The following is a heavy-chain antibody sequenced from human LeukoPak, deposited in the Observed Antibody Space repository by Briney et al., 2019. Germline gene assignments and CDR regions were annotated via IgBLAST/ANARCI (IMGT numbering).Heavy chain of an antibody. V-gene: IGHV4-30-4*01. CDR2: IYYSGST. J-gene: IGHJ3*02. D-gene: IGHD3-10*01. CDR3: ARDLRITDAFDI. CDR1: GGSISSGDYY. Sequence: SQTLSLTCTVSGGSISSGDYYWSWIRQPPGKGLEWIGYIYYSGSTYYDPSLKSRVTISVDTSKNQFSLKLSSVTAADTAVYYCARDLRITDAFDIWGQGTMVTVSS.